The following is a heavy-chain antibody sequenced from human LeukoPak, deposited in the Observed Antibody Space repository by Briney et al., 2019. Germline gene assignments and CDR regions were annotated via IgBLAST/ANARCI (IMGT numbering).Heavy chain of an antibody. CDR1: GFTLSTYA. V-gene: IGHV3-23*01. J-gene: IGHJ4*02. CDR2: ISDNGRRT. Sequence: GGSLRLSCVASGFTLSTYAVNWVRPAPGKGLEWVSSISDNGRRTDYADAVKGRVTISRDNSKNTLYLQMNSLRAEDTAMYYCAKDPVGRNPPYYFDYCGQGTLVTVSS. CDR3: AKDPVGRNPPYYFDY. D-gene: IGHD4-23*01.